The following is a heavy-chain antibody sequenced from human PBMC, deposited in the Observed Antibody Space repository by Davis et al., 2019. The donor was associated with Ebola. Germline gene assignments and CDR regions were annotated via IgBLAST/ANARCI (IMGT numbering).Heavy chain of an antibody. Sequence: GSLRLSCTVSGGSISSSNWWSWVRQPPGKGLEWIGEIYHSGSTNYNPSLKSRVTISVDTSKNQFSLKLSSVTAADTAVYYCARGRAVGPHNWFDPWGQGTLVTVSS. J-gene: IGHJ5*02. CDR3: ARGRAVGPHNWFDP. V-gene: IGHV4-4*02. D-gene: IGHD1-26*01. CDR1: GGSISSSNW. CDR2: IYHSGST.